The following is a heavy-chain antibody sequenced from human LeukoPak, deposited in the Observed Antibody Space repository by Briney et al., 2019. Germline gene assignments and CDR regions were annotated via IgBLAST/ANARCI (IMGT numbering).Heavy chain of an antibody. V-gene: IGHV4-39*07. CDR1: GGSISSSSYY. CDR3: ASWGYCSSTSCSYYFDY. Sequence: SETLSLTCTVSGGSISSSSYYWAWIRQPPGKGLEWIGSIHYSGSTYYNPSLQSRVTISIDTSKNQFSLKLRFVTAADTAVYYCASWGYCSSTSCSYYFDYWGQGTLVAVSS. D-gene: IGHD2-2*01. J-gene: IGHJ4*02. CDR2: IHYSGST.